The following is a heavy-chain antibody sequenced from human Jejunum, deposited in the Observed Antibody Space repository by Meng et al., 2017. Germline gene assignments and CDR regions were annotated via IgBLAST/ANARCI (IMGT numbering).Heavy chain of an antibody. CDR3: ARAPGSYDSGGYFSLHDAFDI. CDR1: GGSISSGDFY. CDR2: IYYSGNT. J-gene: IGHJ3*02. V-gene: IGHV4-31*03. Sequence: SETLSLTCTVSGGSISSGDFYWNWIRQHPGKGLEWIGYIYYSGNTYYNPSLNSRVSMSVDTSKNEVSRKLSSVTAADTAVYYCARAPGSYDSGGYFSLHDAFDIWGQGTMVTVS. D-gene: IGHD3-22*01.